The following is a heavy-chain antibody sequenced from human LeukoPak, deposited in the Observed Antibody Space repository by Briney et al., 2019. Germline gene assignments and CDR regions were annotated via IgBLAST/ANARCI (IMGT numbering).Heavy chain of an antibody. Sequence: GSLRLSCATSGFTFTSYWMHWVRQAPGKGLVWVSRVKSDGSNTGYADSVKGRFTISRDNAMNTVYLQMNSLRAEDTAVYYCTRSIAGQYYFDYWGRGTLVTVSS. CDR3: TRSIAGQYYFDY. J-gene: IGHJ4*02. CDR2: VKSDGSNT. D-gene: IGHD6-6*01. CDR1: GFTFTSYW. V-gene: IGHV3-74*01.